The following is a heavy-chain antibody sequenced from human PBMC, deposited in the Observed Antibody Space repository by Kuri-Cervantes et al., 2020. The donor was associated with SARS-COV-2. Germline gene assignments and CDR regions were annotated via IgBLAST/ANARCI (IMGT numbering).Heavy chain of an antibody. D-gene: IGHD4-23*01. Sequence: ASVKVSCKASGYTFTSYDINWVRQATGRGLAWMGWMNPNSGNTGYAQRFEGRVTITADESTSTVYMEMTRLTFEDSAVYFCARDVGYGGSSELDITYFDCWGQGTLVTVSS. V-gene: IGHV1-8*03. CDR1: GYTFTSYD. CDR2: MNPNSGNT. CDR3: ARDVGYGGSSELDITYFDC. J-gene: IGHJ4*02.